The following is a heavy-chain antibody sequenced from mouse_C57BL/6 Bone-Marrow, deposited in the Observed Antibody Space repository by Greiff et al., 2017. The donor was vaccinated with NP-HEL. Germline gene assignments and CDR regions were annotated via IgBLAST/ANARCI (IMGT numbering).Heavy chain of an antibody. CDR3: ARSYGSSPAY. V-gene: IGHV1-81*01. Sequence: QVQLQQSGAELARPGASVKLSCKASGYTFTSSGISWVTPRTGQGLEWIGEIYPRSGNTYYNEKFKGKATLTADKSSSTAYMELRSLTSEDSAVYFCARSYGSSPAYWGQGTLVTVSA. D-gene: IGHD1-1*01. CDR2: IYPRSGNT. J-gene: IGHJ3*01. CDR1: GYTFTSSG.